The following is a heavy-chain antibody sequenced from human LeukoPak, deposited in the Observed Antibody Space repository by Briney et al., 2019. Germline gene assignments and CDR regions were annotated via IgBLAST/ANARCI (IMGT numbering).Heavy chain of an antibody. CDR2: INPSSGST. CDR3: ARGEPSTLIGAGRLDY. CDR1: GYSLTNYH. J-gene: IGHJ4*02. Sequence: ASVKVSCKAFGYSLTNYHVHWVGQAPGQGLEELGEINPSSGSTSYAQKCQGRITGTKDTCTNKVYRDLSGLRSEDTATYYCARGEPSTLIGAGRLDYWGQGSLLTVAS. D-gene: IGHD2/OR15-2a*01. V-gene: IGHV1-46*01.